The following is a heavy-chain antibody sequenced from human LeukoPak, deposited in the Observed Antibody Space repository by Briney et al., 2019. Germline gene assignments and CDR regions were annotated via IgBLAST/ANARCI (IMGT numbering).Heavy chain of an antibody. V-gene: IGHV3-23*01. J-gene: IGHJ4*02. D-gene: IGHD6-19*01. CDR3: AKDRPSSGWYPAFDY. Sequence: GGSLRLSCAASGFTFSSYAMSWVRQAPGKGLEWVSAISGSGGSTYYADSVKGRFTISGDNSKNTLYLQMNSLRAEDTAVYYCAKDRPSSGWYPAFDYWGQGTLVTVSS. CDR1: GFTFSSYA. CDR2: ISGSGGST.